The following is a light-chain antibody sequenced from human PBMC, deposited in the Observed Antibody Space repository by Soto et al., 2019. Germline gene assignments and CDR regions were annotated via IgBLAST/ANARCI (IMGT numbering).Light chain of an antibody. CDR1: RSLGTF. Sequence: EIVLTQSPGTLSFSPGDTATLSCRASRSLGTFLAWYQHRPGQALRLLIYDASNRATGIPARFSASGSGTDFTLTISTLESEDSAVYYCQQRSSWPPITFGGGTKVDIK. J-gene: IGKJ4*01. CDR2: DAS. CDR3: QQRSSWPPIT. V-gene: IGKV3-11*01.